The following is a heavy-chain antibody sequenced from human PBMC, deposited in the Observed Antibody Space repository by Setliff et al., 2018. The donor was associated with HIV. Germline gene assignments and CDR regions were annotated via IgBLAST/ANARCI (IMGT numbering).Heavy chain of an antibody. CDR1: GGSISSGSYY. CDR2: IYTSGST. J-gene: IGHJ3*02. Sequence: SETLSLTCTVSGGSISSGSYYWSLIRQPAGKGLEWIGRIYTSGSTNYNPSLKSRVTISVDTSKNQFSLKLSSVTAADTAVYYCARDREDDGDYVAFDIWGQGTMVTVSS. CDR3: ARDREDDGDYVAFDI. D-gene: IGHD4-17*01. V-gene: IGHV4-61*02.